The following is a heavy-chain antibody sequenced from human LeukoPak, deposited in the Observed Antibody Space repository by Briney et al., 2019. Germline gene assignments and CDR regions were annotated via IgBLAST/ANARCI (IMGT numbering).Heavy chain of an antibody. V-gene: IGHV4-39*01. CDR2: IYYTETT. CDR3: ARQISDYYYYYMDV. CDR1: GGSISSRNYY. D-gene: IGHD6-19*01. J-gene: IGHJ6*03. Sequence: SETLSLTCTVSGGSISSRNYYWGWVRQSPWKGLEWVGSIYYTETTYYNPSLESRVTISVDASKNQFSLKLRSVTAADTAQYYCARQISDYYYYYMDVWGTGTTVTVSS.